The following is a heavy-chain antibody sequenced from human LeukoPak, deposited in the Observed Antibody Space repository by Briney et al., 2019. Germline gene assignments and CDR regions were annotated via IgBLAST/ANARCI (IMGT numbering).Heavy chain of an antibody. Sequence: GGSLRLSCAASGFTFNSYAMHWVRQAPGKGLEWVAFISYAGSNEYYADSVKGRFIISRDNSKNTLFLQMNGLRAEDTAVYYCARAEDIVIVPAAKAYMDVWGKGTTVTVSS. J-gene: IGHJ6*03. CDR1: GFTFNSYA. CDR3: ARAEDIVIVPAAKAYMDV. V-gene: IGHV3-30-3*01. D-gene: IGHD2-2*01. CDR2: ISYAGSNE.